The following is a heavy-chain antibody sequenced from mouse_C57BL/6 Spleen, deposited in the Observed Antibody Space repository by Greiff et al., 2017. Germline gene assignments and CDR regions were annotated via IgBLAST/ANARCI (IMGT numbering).Heavy chain of an antibody. J-gene: IGHJ1*03. CDR3: ARRGYYYGSSGWYFDV. V-gene: IGHV1-77*01. CDR2: IGPGSGST. D-gene: IGHD1-1*01. CDR1: GYTFTDYY. Sequence: QVQLKQSGAELVKPGASVKISCKASGYTFTDYYINWVKQRPGQGLEWIGKIGPGSGSTYYNEKFKGKATLTADKSSSTAYMQLSSLTSEDSAVYFCARRGYYYGSSGWYFDVWGTGTTVTVSS.